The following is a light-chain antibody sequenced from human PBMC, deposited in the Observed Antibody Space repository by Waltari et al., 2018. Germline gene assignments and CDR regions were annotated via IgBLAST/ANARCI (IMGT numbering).Light chain of an antibody. CDR3: QTGGHGTWV. Sequence: QLVLTQSPSLSASLGASVKLTCTLSSGHSTNIIAWLQQQPEKGPRYLMNVNRDGSHNKGVGIPDRFSGSSSGAERYLTISSLQSEDEADYYCQTGGHGTWVFGGGTRLTVL. CDR2: VNRDGSH. V-gene: IGLV4-69*01. J-gene: IGLJ3*02. CDR1: SGHSTNI.